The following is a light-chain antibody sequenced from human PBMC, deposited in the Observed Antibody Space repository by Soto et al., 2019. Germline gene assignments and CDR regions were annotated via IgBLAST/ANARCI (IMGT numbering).Light chain of an antibody. Sequence: QPVLTQPRSVSGSPGQSVTISCTGTSSDVGAYNYVSWYQHHPGKAPKVMIYDVSERPSGVPDRFSGSKSDNKASLTISGLQAEDEADYYCCSYAGSYSWVFGGGTKVTVL. CDR1: SSDVGAYNY. J-gene: IGLJ3*02. V-gene: IGLV2-11*01. CDR2: DVS. CDR3: CSYAGSYSWV.